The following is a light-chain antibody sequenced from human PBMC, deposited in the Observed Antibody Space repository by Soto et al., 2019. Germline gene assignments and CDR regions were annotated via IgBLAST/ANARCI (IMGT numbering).Light chain of an antibody. Sequence: DIQMTQSPSSVSASVGDRVTITCRASQDIGDSLAWFQQKPGKAPNLLIYSTSTLQSGVPPRFSGGGSGTDFTLTTNSLQPEDFATYFCQQVSTFPLTFGGGTTVDI. J-gene: IGKJ4*01. V-gene: IGKV1-12*01. CDR1: QDIGDS. CDR2: STS. CDR3: QQVSTFPLT.